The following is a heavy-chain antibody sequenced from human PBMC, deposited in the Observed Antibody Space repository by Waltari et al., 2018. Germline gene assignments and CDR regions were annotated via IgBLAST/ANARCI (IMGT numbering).Heavy chain of an antibody. V-gene: IGHV3-74*01. CDR1: GLTFGSYW. J-gene: IGHJ2*01. CDR2: VNNDGSGT. Sequence: EVQLVESGGGLVQPGGSLRLSWAASGLTFGSYWMHWVRQPPGKGLVWFSRVNNDGSGTIYADSVKGRFTISRDNGKNTLYLQMNSLRAEDTGVYYCARVAPNWSVDLWGRGTLVTVSS. CDR3: ARVAPNWSVDL.